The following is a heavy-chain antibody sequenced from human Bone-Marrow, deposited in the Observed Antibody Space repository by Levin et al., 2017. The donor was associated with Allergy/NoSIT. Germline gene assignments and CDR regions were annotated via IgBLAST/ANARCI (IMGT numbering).Heavy chain of an antibody. Sequence: PGGSLRLSCVASGFSFNVAWMSWVRQAPGKGLEWIGRVTSKAVGETTDYAAPVKGRFTISRDDSKNTLFLQMNSLRTEDTAVYYCITFSPLWSVNWGQGTLVTVSS. CDR2: VTSKAVGETT. D-gene: IGHD2-21*01. J-gene: IGHJ4*02. CDR1: GFSFNVAW. V-gene: IGHV3-15*01. CDR3: ITFSPLWSVN.